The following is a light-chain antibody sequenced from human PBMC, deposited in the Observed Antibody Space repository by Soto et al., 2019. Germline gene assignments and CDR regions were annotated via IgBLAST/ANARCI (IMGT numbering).Light chain of an antibody. CDR3: QQRVNWPTLT. CDR1: QSLNIY. V-gene: IGKV3-11*01. J-gene: IGKJ4*01. Sequence: EIVLTQSPATLSLSPGERATLSCRASQSLNIYLAWYQQKPGQAPRLLIYDASNRATGIPARFSGSGSGTDFTLTISSVEPEDSEVYYCQQRVNWPTLTFGGGTKVEIK. CDR2: DAS.